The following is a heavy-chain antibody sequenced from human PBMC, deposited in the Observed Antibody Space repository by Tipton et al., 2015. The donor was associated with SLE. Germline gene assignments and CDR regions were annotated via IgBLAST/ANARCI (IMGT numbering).Heavy chain of an antibody. CDR3: ARDGVAGKDFDWYFDL. Sequence: SLRLSCAASGFTFSDYYMCWIRQAPGKGLEWVAYIRSRGTTTYYTDSVKGRLTVSRDNAKNSLYLQMNSLRAEDTAVYYCARDGVAGKDFDWYFDLWGRGTLVTVSS. CDR2: IRSRGTTT. CDR1: GFTFSDYY. J-gene: IGHJ2*01. V-gene: IGHV3-11*04. D-gene: IGHD1-26*01.